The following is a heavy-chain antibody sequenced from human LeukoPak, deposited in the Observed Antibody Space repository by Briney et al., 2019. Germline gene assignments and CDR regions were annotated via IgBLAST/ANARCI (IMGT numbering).Heavy chain of an antibody. V-gene: IGHV3-7*01. J-gene: IGHJ4*02. Sequence: GGSLRLSCAASGFTFSSYWMSWVRQAQGKGLEWVVNIKQDGSDKYYVDSVKGRFTISRDNAKNSLYLQMNSLRAEDTAVYYCARESHSSSWFPDYWGQGTLVTVSS. CDR1: GFTFSSYW. D-gene: IGHD6-13*01. CDR2: IKQDGSDK. CDR3: ARESHSSSWFPDY.